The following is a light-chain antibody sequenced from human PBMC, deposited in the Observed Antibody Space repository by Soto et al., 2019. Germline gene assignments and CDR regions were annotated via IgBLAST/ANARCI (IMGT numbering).Light chain of an antibody. CDR1: QSISNQ. J-gene: IGKJ4*01. V-gene: IGKV1-5*01. CDR2: GAF. CDR3: QQYKSYPLT. Sequence: DIPISYPPSFPSASVEDRVIITCRASQSISNQLNWYQQKPGKAPKLLIYGAFSLESGVPSRFSGSGSGTEFTLTISSVQPDDFATYYCQQYKSYPLTFGGGTKVDIK.